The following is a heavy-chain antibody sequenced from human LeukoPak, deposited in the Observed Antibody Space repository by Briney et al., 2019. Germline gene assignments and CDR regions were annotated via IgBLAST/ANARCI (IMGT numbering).Heavy chain of an antibody. CDR3: ARGEDGDYYFQH. Sequence: SETLSLTCAVYGGSFSGYYWSRIRQPPGKGLEWIGEVNHSGSSNYNPSLKSRVTISVDTSKNQFSLKLSSVTAADTAVYYCARGEDGDYYFQHWGQGTLVTVSS. J-gene: IGHJ1*01. D-gene: IGHD4-17*01. CDR1: GGSFSGYY. CDR2: VNHSGSS. V-gene: IGHV4-34*01.